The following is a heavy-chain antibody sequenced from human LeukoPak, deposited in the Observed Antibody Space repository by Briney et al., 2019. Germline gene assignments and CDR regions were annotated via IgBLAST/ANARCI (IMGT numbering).Heavy chain of an antibody. V-gene: IGHV3-48*04. Sequence: PGGSLRLSCAASGFTFSSYRMNWVRQAPGKGLEWVSYISSSSSTIYYADSVKGRFTISRDNAKNSLYLQMNSLRAEDTAVYYCARRATTERGHSYGLDYWGQGTLVTVSS. CDR2: ISSSSSTI. J-gene: IGHJ4*02. CDR1: GFTFSSYR. D-gene: IGHD5-18*01. CDR3: ARRATTERGHSYGLDY.